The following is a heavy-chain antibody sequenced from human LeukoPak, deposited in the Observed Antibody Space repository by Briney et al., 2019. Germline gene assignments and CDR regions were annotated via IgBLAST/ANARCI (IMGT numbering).Heavy chain of an antibody. CDR2: VNHSGST. V-gene: IGHV4-34*01. Sequence: PSETLSLTCAVYSGSFSAYYWTWIRQPPGKGLEWIGEVNHSGSTNYNPSLKSRVTISVDTSKNQFSLELSSVTAADTAVYYCARDVTYYYDNNNYVPYYFDSWAGEPWSLSPQ. D-gene: IGHD3-22*01. CDR3: ARDVTYYYDNNNYVPYYFDS. J-gene: IGHJ4*02. CDR1: SGSFSAYY.